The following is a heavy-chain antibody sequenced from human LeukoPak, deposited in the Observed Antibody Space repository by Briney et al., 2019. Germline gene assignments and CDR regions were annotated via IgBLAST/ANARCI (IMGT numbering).Heavy chain of an antibody. Sequence: SETLSLTCTVSGDSITTGDYYWTWIRQYPGKGLEWIGYIDYSGNTYSTPSLRSRLTMSVDTSKNQFYLKLNSVTAADTAVYYCARSQGIYSKDWFDPWGQGNLVTVSS. J-gene: IGHJ5*02. D-gene: IGHD4-11*01. CDR3: ARSQGIYSKDWFDP. CDR1: GDSITTGDYY. V-gene: IGHV4-31*03. CDR2: IDYSGNT.